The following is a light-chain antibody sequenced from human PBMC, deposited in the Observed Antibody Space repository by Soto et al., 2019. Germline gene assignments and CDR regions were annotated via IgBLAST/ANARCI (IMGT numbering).Light chain of an antibody. CDR1: QSILYNSRNKNY. CDR3: QQYHTMPVP. V-gene: IGKV4-1*01. J-gene: IGKJ4*01. CDR2: WAS. Sequence: DIVMTQSPDSLAVSLGERASINCTSSQSILYNSRNKNYLAWYQQKPRQPPKLLIHWASTRDSGVPDRFSGGGSGTEFNLTISSLQAEDGAVYFCQQYHTMPVPFGGGTKVELK.